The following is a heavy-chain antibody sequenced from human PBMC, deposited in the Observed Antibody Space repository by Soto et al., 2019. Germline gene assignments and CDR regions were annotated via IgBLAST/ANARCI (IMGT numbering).Heavy chain of an antibody. D-gene: IGHD6-13*01. V-gene: IGHV3-30*18. CDR1: GFTFSSYG. Sequence: QVQLVESGGGVVQPGRSLRLSCAASGFTFSSYGMHWVRQAPGKGLEWVAVISYDGSNKYYADSVKGRFTISRDNSKNALYLQMNSLRDEDTAVYYCAKDPNSSSWYLVGFDYWGQGTLVTVSS. CDR2: ISYDGSNK. J-gene: IGHJ4*02. CDR3: AKDPNSSSWYLVGFDY.